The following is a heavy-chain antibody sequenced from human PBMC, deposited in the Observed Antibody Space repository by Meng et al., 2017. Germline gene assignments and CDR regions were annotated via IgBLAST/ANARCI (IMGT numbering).Heavy chain of an antibody. CDR2: IRSKAYGGTT. CDR3: TRAVAGTTTTQDY. V-gene: IGHV3-49*03. Sequence: GESLKISCTASGFTFGDYAMSWFRQAPGKGLEWVGSIRSKAYGGTTEYAASVKGRFTISRDDSKSIAYLQMNSLKTEDTAVYYCTRAVAGTTTTQDYWGQGTLVTVSS. D-gene: IGHD6-19*01. CDR1: GFTFGDYA. J-gene: IGHJ4*02.